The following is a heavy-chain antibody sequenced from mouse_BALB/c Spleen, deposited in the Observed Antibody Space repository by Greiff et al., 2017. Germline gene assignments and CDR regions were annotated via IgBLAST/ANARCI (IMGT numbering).Heavy chain of an antibody. Sequence: EVQGVESGGGLVQPGGSLKLSCAASGFTFSSYTMSWVRQTPEKRLEWVAYISNGGGSTYYPDTVKGRFTISRDNAKNTLYLQMSSLKSEDTAMYYCARHGDGYHDAMDYWGQGTSVTVSA. CDR3: ARHGDGYHDAMDY. J-gene: IGHJ4*01. CDR1: GFTFSSYT. D-gene: IGHD2-3*01. V-gene: IGHV5-12-2*01. CDR2: ISNGGGST.